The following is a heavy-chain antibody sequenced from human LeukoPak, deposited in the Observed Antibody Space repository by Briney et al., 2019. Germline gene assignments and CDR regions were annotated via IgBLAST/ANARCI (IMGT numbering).Heavy chain of an antibody. CDR2: TYYRSKWYN. D-gene: IGHD3-10*01. CDR1: GDSVSSNSAA. V-gene: IGHV6-1*01. CDR3: AGVHGSGSYYRSDAFDI. Sequence: SQTLSLTCAISGDSVSSNSAAWNWIRQSPSRGLEWLGRTYYRSKWYNDYAVSVKSRITINPDASKNQFSLQLNSVTPEDTAVYYCAGVHGSGSYYRSDAFDIWGQGTMVTVSS. J-gene: IGHJ3*02.